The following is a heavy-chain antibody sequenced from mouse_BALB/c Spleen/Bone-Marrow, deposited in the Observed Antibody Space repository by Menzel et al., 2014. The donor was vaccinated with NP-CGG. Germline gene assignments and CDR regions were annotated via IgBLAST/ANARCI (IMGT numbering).Heavy chain of an antibody. D-gene: IGHD3-3*01. J-gene: IGHJ2*01. V-gene: IGHV1-69*01. Sequence: QVQLQQSGAELVMPGASVKMSCKASGHTFTDHWMHWVKQRPGQGLEWIGAIDISDSYTTYNQKFKGKATLTVDESSSTANMQISGLTAKDSADCYWAGGGDNIDYWGQGTTLTVSS. CDR1: GHTFTDHW. CDR2: IDISDSYT. CDR3: AGGGDNIDY.